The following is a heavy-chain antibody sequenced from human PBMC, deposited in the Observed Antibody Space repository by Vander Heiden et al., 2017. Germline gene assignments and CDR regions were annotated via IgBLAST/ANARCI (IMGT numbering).Heavy chain of an antibody. J-gene: IGHJ3*02. CDR2: IVGGSGNT. D-gene: IGHD3-22*01. V-gene: IGHV1-58*01. CDR1: GFTFTSSA. Sequence: QMQLVQSGPEVKKPGTSVKVSCKASGFTFTSSAVQWVRQARGQRLEWIGWIVGGSGNTNYAQKFQERVTITRDMSTSTAYMELSSLRSEDTAVYYCAAPDYYDSSGGAFDIWGQGTMVTVSS. CDR3: AAPDYYDSSGGAFDI.